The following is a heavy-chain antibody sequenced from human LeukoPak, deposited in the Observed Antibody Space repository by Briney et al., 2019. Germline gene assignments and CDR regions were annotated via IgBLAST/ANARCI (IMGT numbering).Heavy chain of an antibody. V-gene: IGHV4-4*02. CDR3: ARVDLYCSSTSCYSVDNWFDP. CDR2: IYHSGST. CDR1: GDFITKSVW. Sequence: SETLSLTCAVSGDFITKSVWWIWVRQAPGKGLEWIGDIYHSGSTNSNPSLKSRVTISVDTSKNQFSLKLSSVTAADTAVYYCARVDLYCSSTSCYSVDNWFDPWGQGTLVTVSS. D-gene: IGHD2-2*02. J-gene: IGHJ5*02.